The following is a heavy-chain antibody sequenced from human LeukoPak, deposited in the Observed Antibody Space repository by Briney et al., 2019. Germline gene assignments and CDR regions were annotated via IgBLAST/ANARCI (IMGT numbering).Heavy chain of an antibody. D-gene: IGHD2-2*01. CDR1: GFTFNTYT. J-gene: IGHJ4*02. CDR2: ISSSSSYI. CDR3: ARVAGYCSSTSNCYSDY. V-gene: IGHV3-21*01. Sequence: GGSLRLSCAASGFTFNTYTMNWVRQAPGKRLEWVSSISSSSSYIYYADSVKGRFTISRDNAKNSLYLQMNSLRAEDTAVYYCARVAGYCSSTSNCYSDYWGQGTLVTVSS.